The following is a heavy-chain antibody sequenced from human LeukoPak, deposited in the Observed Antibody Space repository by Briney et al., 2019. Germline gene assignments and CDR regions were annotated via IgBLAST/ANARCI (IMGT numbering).Heavy chain of an antibody. V-gene: IGHV4-61*02. CDR3: AREYLEIDY. Sequence: SETLSLTCTVSGGSISSGSYYWSWIRQPAGKGLEWIGRIYTSGSTNYNPSLKSRVTISVDTSKNQFSLKLSSVTAADTAVYYCAREYLEIDYWGQGTLVTVSS. CDR2: IYTSGST. D-gene: IGHD2-2*02. J-gene: IGHJ4*02. CDR1: GGSISSGSYY.